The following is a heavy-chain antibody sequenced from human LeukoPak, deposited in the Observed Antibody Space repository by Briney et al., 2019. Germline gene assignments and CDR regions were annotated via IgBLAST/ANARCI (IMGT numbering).Heavy chain of an antibody. J-gene: IGHJ4*02. D-gene: IGHD3-3*01. CDR1: GGSISSSSYY. V-gene: IGHV4-39*07. CDR2: IYYSGST. Sequence: SETLSLTCTVSGGSISSSSYYWGWIRQPPGKGLEWIGSIYYSGSTYYNPSLKSRVTISVDTSKNQFSLKLSSVTAADTAVYYCAGVGGYYDFWRGFDYWGQGTLVTVSS. CDR3: AGVGGYYDFWRGFDY.